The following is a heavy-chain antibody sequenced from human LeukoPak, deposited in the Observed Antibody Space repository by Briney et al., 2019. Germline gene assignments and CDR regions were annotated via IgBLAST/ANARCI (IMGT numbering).Heavy chain of an antibody. CDR1: GFTFSSYA. CDR2: ISGSGGRT. CDR3: AKTPTRYYDSSGYYYFDF. J-gene: IGHJ4*02. V-gene: IGHV3-23*01. Sequence: QPGGSLRLSCAASGFTFSSYAMTWVRQAPGKELQWVSAISGSGGRTYYADSVKGRFTISRDNSKNTLYLQMNSLRAEDTAVYYCAKTPTRYYDSSGYYYFDFWGQGTLVTVSS. D-gene: IGHD3-22*01.